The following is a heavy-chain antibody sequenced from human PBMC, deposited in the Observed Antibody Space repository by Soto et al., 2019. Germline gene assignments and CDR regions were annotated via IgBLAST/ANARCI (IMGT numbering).Heavy chain of an antibody. V-gene: IGHV3-30*18. Sequence: QVQLVESGGGVVQPGGTLRLSCAASGFIFNNYGMQWVRQAPGRGLEWVAVIAYDGSLKYYVDSVKGRFTISRDNSKNTLYPQINSLRAEDTAVYYCAKDLKVSGSHYGTLNYYYGMDVWGQGTTVSVSS. CDR2: IAYDGSLK. D-gene: IGHD3-10*01. CDR3: AKDLKVSGSHYGTLNYYYGMDV. J-gene: IGHJ6*02. CDR1: GFIFNNYG.